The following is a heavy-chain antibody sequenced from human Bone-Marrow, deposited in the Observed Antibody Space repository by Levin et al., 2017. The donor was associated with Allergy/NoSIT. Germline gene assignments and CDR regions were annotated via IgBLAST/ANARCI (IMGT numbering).Heavy chain of an antibody. CDR2: IHYTGST. V-gene: IGHV4-30-4*01. CDR3: ARVEAPAAQAVWTFDP. J-gene: IGHJ5*02. CDR1: GGSISSDYYY. D-gene: IGHD2-15*01. Sequence: SETLSLTCTVSGGSISSDYYYWSWIRQPPGKGLEWIGFIHYTGSTYYNPSLKSQIIISLHTSKNQFSLKLSSVTAADTAVYYCARVEAPAAQAVWTFDPWGQGTLVTVSS.